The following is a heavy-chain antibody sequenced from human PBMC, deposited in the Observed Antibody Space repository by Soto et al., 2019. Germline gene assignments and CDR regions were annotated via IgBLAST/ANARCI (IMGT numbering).Heavy chain of an antibody. CDR1: GGTCSSYA. D-gene: IGHD2-2*01. V-gene: IGHV1-69*06. Sequence: QVQLWQSGAEVKKPVSSVKVSCKASGGTCSSYAIRWVRQAPGPGLEWMGGIIPMFGTANYAQKFQGRVTITADNSTTTSYMELSRLRSEDTAVYYCASAPIVVVPGALDYSYDMEVWSQGTTVTVSS. CDR3: ASAPIVVVPGALDYSYDMEV. CDR2: IIPMFGTA. J-gene: IGHJ6*02.